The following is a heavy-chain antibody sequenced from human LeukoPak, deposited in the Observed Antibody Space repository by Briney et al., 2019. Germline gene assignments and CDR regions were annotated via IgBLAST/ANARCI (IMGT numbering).Heavy chain of an antibody. Sequence: SETLSLTCTVTGGSISSYYWSWIRQPPGKGLEWIGYIYYSGSTNYNPSLKSRVTISVDTSKNQFSLKLSSVTAADTAVYYCARGLVVGATYFDYWGQGTLVTVSS. V-gene: IGHV4-59*01. CDR1: GGSISSYY. D-gene: IGHD1-26*01. CDR2: IYYSGST. J-gene: IGHJ4*02. CDR3: ARGLVVGATYFDY.